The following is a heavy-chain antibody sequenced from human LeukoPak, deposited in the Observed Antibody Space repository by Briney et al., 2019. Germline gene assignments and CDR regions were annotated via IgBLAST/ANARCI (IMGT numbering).Heavy chain of an antibody. CDR2: IDHDGINT. J-gene: IGHJ4*02. CDR1: GFTFSSYW. V-gene: IGHV3-74*01. Sequence: GGSLRLSCAASGFTFSSYWMHWVRQAPGKGLVWVSRIDHDGINTYYADSVKGRFTISRDNSKNTLYLQMNSLRAEDTAVYYCARRESTDYWGQGTLVTVSS. CDR3: ARRESTDY.